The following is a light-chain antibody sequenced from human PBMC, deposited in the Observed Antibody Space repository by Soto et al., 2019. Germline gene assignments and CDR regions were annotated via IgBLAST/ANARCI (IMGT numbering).Light chain of an antibody. CDR3: QSYDNSLSGWV. Sequence: QSVLTQPPSVSGAPGQRVTISCTGSSSNIGAGYDVHWYQQLPGTAPKLLIYGNSNRPSGVPDRFSGSKSGTSASLAITGLQXXXXXDYYCQSYDNSLSGWVFGGGTKLT. J-gene: IGLJ3*02. V-gene: IGLV1-40*01. CDR2: GNS. CDR1: SSNIGAGYD.